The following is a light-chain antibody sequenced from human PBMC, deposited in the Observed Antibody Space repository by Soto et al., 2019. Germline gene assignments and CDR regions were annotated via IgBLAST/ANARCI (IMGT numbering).Light chain of an antibody. J-gene: IGKJ1*01. CDR1: QSASSSY. CDR3: EQYSSSPGT. CDR2: GAS. Sequence: EIVLTQSPGTLSLSPGERATLSCRASQSASSSYLAWYQQKPGQAPRLLIYGASSRATGIPDRFSGRGSGTDFTLTINRLAPEGFAGYYCEQYSSSPGTFGQGPKVEIK. V-gene: IGKV3-20*01.